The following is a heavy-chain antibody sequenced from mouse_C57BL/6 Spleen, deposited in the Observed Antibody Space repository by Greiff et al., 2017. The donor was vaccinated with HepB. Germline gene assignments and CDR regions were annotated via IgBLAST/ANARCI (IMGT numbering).Heavy chain of an antibody. Sequence: DVKLVESGPGLVKPSQSLSLTCSVTGYSITSGYYWNWIRQFPGNKLEWMGYISYDGSNNYNPSLKNRISITRDTSKNQFFLKLNSVTTEDTATYYCARDYVFDYWGQGTTLTVSS. CDR1: GYSITSGYY. V-gene: IGHV3-6*01. J-gene: IGHJ2*01. CDR3: ARDYVFDY. CDR2: ISYDGSN. D-gene: IGHD2-12*01.